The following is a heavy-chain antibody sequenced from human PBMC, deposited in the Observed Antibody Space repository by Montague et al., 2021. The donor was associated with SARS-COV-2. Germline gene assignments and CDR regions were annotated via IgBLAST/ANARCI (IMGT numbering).Heavy chain of an antibody. J-gene: IGHJ5*02. CDR1: GGSISGYY. CDR3: AIHRQHHNH. CDR2: IFYNGDT. V-gene: IGHV4-59*08. D-gene: IGHD6-13*01. Sequence: SETLSLTCTVSGGSISGYYWTWIRQPPGKGLEWIEYIFYNGDTNYNPSLRSRVSISVDTSKNQFSLKLIAVTAADTAVYFCAIHRQHHNHWGQGAMVAVSS.